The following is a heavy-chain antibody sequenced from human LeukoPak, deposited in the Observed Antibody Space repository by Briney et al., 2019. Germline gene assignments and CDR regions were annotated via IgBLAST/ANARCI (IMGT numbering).Heavy chain of an antibody. CDR3: AKDILYDSSGYFDY. CDR1: GFTVSSNY. Sequence: PGGSLRLSCAASGFTVSSNYMSWVRQAPGKGLEWVSVIYSGGSTYYADSVKGRFTISRDNAKNSLYLQMNSLRAEDTALYYCAKDILYDSSGYFDYWGQGTLVTVSS. J-gene: IGHJ4*02. CDR2: IYSGGST. D-gene: IGHD3-22*01. V-gene: IGHV3-53*05.